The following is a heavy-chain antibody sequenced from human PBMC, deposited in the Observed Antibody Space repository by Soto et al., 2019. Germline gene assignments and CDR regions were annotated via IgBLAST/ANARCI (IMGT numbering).Heavy chain of an antibody. D-gene: IGHD2-2*01. V-gene: IGHV3-30*18. CDR3: AKDYQRLYYNYGMDV. Sequence: GGSLRLSCAASEVTFITYVMHWVRQAPGKGLEWLALISYDGSDKYYAGSVKGRFTISRDNSKNTLYLQMNSLRAEDTAVYYCAKDYQRLYYNYGMDVWGQGTTVTVSS. J-gene: IGHJ6*02. CDR2: ISYDGSDK. CDR1: EVTFITYV.